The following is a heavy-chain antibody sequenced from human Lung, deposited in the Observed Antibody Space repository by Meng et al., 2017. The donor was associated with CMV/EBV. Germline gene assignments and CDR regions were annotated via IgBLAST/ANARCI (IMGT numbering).Heavy chain of an antibody. CDR2: IYHSGST. Sequence: VQLQESCLGLVKPSGTLSLTCAVSGGSISSSTWWSWVRQPPGKGLEWIGEIYHSGSTNYNPSLKSRVTISVDKSKNQFSLKLSSVTAADTAVYYCASFPPPGKQWLVTDYWGQGTLVTVSS. CDR1: GGSISSSTW. V-gene: IGHV4-4*02. J-gene: IGHJ4*02. D-gene: IGHD6-19*01. CDR3: ASFPPPGKQWLVTDY.